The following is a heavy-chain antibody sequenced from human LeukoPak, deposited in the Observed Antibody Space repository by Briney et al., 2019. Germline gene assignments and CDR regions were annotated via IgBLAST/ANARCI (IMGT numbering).Heavy chain of an antibody. CDR1: GGPITNYY. J-gene: IGHJ4*02. CDR2: VYYSGST. CDR3: AATMVRGVHTHFDY. Sequence: PSETLSLTCTVSGGPITNYYWSWIRQPPGKGLEWIGYVYYSGSTNYNPSLKSRVTISVDTSKNQFSLKLSSVTAADTAVHYCAATMVRGVHTHFDYWGQGTLVTVSS. D-gene: IGHD3-10*01. V-gene: IGHV4-59*08.